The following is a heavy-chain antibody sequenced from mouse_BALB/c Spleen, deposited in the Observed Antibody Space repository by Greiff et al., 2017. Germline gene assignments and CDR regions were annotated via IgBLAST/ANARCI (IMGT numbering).Heavy chain of an antibody. V-gene: IGHV5-12-1*01. J-gene: IGHJ2*01. CDR1: GFAFSSYD. CDR2: ISSGGGST. Sequence: EVKLLESGGGLVKPGGSLKLSCAASGFAFSSYDMSWVRQTPEKRLEWVAYISSGGGSTYYPDTVKGRFTISRDNAKNTLYLQRSSLKSEDTAMYCWARHQLPRYFDYWGQGTTLTVSS. D-gene: IGHD1-1*01. CDR3: ARHQLPRYFDY.